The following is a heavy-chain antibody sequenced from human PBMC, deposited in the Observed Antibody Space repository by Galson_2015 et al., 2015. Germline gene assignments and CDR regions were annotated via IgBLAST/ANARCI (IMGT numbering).Heavy chain of an antibody. V-gene: IGHV1-58*02. CDR1: GFTFTSSA. D-gene: IGHD3-3*01. J-gene: IGHJ3*02. CDR2: IVVGSGNT. CDR3: ARPRITIFGVVISPEGLGAFDI. Sequence: SVKVSCKASGFTFTSSAMQWVRQARGQRLEWIGWIVVGSGNTNYAQKFQERVTITRDMSTSTAYMELSSLRSEDTAVYYCARPRITIFGVVISPEGLGAFDIWGQGTMVTVSS.